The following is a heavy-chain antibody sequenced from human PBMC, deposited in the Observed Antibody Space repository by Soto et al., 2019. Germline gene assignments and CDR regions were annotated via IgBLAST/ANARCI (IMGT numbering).Heavy chain of an antibody. Sequence: QVQLVESGGGVVQPGRSLRLSCAASGFTFSSYGMHWVRQAPGKGLEWVAIISYDGSNKYYADSVKGRFTISRDSSKNKLYLQMNRLKAENTDVYYCAQDAGAVVVAASITSFDYWGQGTLVTVSS. J-gene: IGHJ4*02. D-gene: IGHD2-15*01. CDR1: GFTFSSYG. CDR3: AQDAGAVVVAASITSFDY. V-gene: IGHV3-30*18. CDR2: ISYDGSNK.